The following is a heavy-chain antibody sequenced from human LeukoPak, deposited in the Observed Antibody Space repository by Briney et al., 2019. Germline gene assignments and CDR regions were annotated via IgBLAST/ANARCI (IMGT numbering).Heavy chain of an antibody. V-gene: IGHV3-48*03. CDR2: IGGSGSTI. CDR1: GFTFSSYE. J-gene: IGHJ6*04. Sequence: PGGSLRLSCAASGFTFSSYEMNWVRQAPGKGLEWVSYIGGSGSTIYYADSVKGRFTISRDNAKNSLSLQMNSLRAEDTAVYYCAREYTHANYYYGVDVWGKGTTVTVSS. CDR3: AREYTHANYYYGVDV. D-gene: IGHD2-2*01.